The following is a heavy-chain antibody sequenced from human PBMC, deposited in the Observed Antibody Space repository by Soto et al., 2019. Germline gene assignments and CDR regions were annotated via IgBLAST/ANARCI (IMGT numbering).Heavy chain of an antibody. D-gene: IGHD3-3*01. CDR2: INPHGGST. V-gene: IGHV1-46*01. CDR3: ARSSGGNFGIIIEGSNWFDP. J-gene: IGHJ5*02. Sequence: GASVKVSCKAPGDTFTSYYLNWVRQAPGQGLEWMGVINPHGGSTKYAQKFQGRITMTRDTSRSTVYMELSSLRSDDTAIYYCARSSGGNFGIIIEGSNWFDPWGRGTLV. CDR1: GDTFTSYY.